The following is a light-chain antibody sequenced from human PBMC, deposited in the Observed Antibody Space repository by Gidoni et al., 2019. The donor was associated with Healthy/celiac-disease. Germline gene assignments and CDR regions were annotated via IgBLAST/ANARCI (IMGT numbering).Light chain of an antibody. V-gene: IGKV1-5*03. CDR1: QSISSW. CDR2: KAS. CDR3: QQYNSYPYT. Sequence: DIQMTQSPSTLSASVGDRVTITCRASQSISSWLDWYQQKPGKAPKLLIYKASSLESGVPSRFSGSGSGTEFTLTISSLQPDDFATYYGQQYNSYPYTFGQGTKLEIK. J-gene: IGKJ2*01.